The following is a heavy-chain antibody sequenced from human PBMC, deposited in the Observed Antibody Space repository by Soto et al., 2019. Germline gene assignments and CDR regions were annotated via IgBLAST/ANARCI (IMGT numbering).Heavy chain of an antibody. V-gene: IGHV1-69*13. CDR3: ARDSPYCSSTSCRFDY. D-gene: IGHD2-2*01. J-gene: IGHJ4*02. CDR1: GGTFSSYA. Sequence: ASVEVSCQASGGTFSSYAISWVRQAPVQGLEWMGGIIPIFGTANYAQKFQGRVTITADESTSTAYMELSSLRSEDTAVYYCARDSPYCSSTSCRFDYWGQGILVTVSS. CDR2: IIPIFGTA.